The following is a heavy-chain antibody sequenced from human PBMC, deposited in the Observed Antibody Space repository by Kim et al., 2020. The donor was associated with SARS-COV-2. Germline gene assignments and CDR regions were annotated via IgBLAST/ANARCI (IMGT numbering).Heavy chain of an antibody. Sequence: QGRVTITRDTSASTAYMELSSLRSEDTAVYYCARDYYDSSGRSGWYYFDYWGQGTLVTVSS. V-gene: IGHV1-3*01. J-gene: IGHJ4*02. CDR3: ARDYYDSSGRSGWYYFDY. D-gene: IGHD3-22*01.